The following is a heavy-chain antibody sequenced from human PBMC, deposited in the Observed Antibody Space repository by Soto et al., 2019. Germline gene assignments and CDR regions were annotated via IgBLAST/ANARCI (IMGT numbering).Heavy chain of an antibody. CDR3: ARDLTICSGGSCYYYYYYGMDV. J-gene: IGHJ6*02. CDR1: GYTFTGYY. Sequence: ASVKVSCKASGYTFTGYYMHWVRQAPGQGLEWMGWINPNSGGTNYAQKFQGRVTMTRDTSISTAYMELSRLRSDDTAVYYCARDLTICSGGSCYYYYYYGMDVWGQGTTVTVSS. V-gene: IGHV1-2*02. CDR2: INPNSGGT. D-gene: IGHD2-15*01.